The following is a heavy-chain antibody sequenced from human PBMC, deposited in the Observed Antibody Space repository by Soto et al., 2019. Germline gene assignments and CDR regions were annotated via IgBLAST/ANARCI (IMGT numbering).Heavy chain of an antibody. Sequence: SETLSLTCIVSGDSIRSHYWSWIRQPPGKGLEWIGHIYYSGSTNYNPPLKSRITISVDTSKNQFSLKLSSVTAADTAVYYCARASSGWWYFDYWGQGTLVTVSS. CDR2: IYYSGST. CDR1: GDSIRSHY. CDR3: ARASSGWWYFDY. J-gene: IGHJ4*02. D-gene: IGHD6-19*01. V-gene: IGHV4-59*11.